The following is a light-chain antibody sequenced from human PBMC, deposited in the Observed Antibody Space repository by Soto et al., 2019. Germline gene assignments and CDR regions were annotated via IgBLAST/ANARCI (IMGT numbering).Light chain of an antibody. Sequence: QSALTQPPSASGSPGQSVTISCTGTRNDIGAYEFVSWYQHHPGKAPKLIIYEVVQRPSGVPDRFSGSKSGNTASPTVSGLQAADEADYYCKSYAGSNTYVFGTGTKV. CDR1: RNDIGAYEF. CDR3: KSYAGSNTYV. V-gene: IGLV2-8*01. J-gene: IGLJ1*01. CDR2: EVV.